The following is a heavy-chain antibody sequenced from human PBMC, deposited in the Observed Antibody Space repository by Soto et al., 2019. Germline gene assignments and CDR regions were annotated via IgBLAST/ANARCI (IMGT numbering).Heavy chain of an antibody. CDR2: ISDYNGNT. Sequence: QVQLVQSGAEVRKPGASVKVSCKASGYTFSNYGLSWVRQAPGQGLEWMGWISDYNGNTHYAQKFQGRLIMTTDTPAWTAYVALRSLTSDDTAMYFCAREGYYSGSGTYSPPRYYGMDVWGQGTTVTVSS. CDR3: AREGYYSGSGTYSPPRYYGMDV. D-gene: IGHD3-10*01. J-gene: IGHJ6*02. CDR1: GYTFSNYG. V-gene: IGHV1-18*01.